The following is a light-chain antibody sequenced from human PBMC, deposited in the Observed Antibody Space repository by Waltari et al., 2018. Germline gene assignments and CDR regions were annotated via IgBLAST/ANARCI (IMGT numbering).Light chain of an antibody. CDR1: SSDVGAYQY. CDR3: SSFSSSSTVV. CDR2: EVS. V-gene: IGLV2-14*01. J-gene: IGLJ2*01. Sequence: QSALTQPASVSGSPGQSITISCTGTSSDVGAYQYVSWYQQHPCTVPKLMIYEVSNGPAGGSNRFSGSKSGNTASLTISGLQAEDEADYYCSSFSSSSTVVFGGGTKLTVL.